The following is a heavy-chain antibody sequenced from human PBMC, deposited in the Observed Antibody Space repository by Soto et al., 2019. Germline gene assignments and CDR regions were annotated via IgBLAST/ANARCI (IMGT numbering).Heavy chain of an antibody. D-gene: IGHD3-10*01. J-gene: IGHJ5*02. CDR2: ISHSGTS. CDR1: VYSISSGYY. V-gene: IGHV4-38-2*02. CDR3: ARASGRHSGWAHWSDP. Sequence: XETLSLTCTVSVYSISSGYYWRWIRQTPGKGLEWIGSISHSGTSFYNPSLRSRVTISMDTSNNHFSLKLNSLTATDTAVYYCARASGRHSGWAHWSDPWGQGTLVTVSS.